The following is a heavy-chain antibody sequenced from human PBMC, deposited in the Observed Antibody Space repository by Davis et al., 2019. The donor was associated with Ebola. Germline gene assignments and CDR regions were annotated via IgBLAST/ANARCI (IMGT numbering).Heavy chain of an antibody. D-gene: IGHD5-18*01. Sequence: PGGSLRLSCAASGFTFSSYAMSWVRQAPGKGLEWVSAISGSGGSTYYADSVKGRFTISRDNSKNTLYLQMNSLRSEDTAVYYCARDYSYGVIYYYYGMDVWGQGTTVTVSS. J-gene: IGHJ6*02. CDR1: GFTFSSYA. CDR2: ISGSGGST. CDR3: ARDYSYGVIYYYYGMDV. V-gene: IGHV3-23*01.